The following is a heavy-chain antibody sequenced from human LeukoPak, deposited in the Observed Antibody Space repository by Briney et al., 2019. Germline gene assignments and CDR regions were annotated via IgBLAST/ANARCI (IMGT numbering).Heavy chain of an antibody. J-gene: IGHJ4*01. Sequence: SGGSLRLSCAASGFTFSDYSMNWVRQAPGKGLEWVSYISSSSSTIYYADSVKGRFAISRDNAKKSLYLQMNSLRDEDTAVYYCASVTEGYWGQGTLVTVSS. CDR3: ASVTEGY. D-gene: IGHD2-21*02. CDR2: ISSSSSTI. CDR1: GFTFSDYS. V-gene: IGHV3-48*02.